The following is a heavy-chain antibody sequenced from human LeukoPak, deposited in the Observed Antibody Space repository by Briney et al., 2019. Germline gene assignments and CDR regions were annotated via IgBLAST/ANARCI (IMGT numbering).Heavy chain of an antibody. V-gene: IGHV3-9*01. CDR2: INWNSGSI. J-gene: IGHJ4*02. CDR3: AKDQGGYASNFDY. Sequence: GGSLRLSCAASGFTFDGYAMHWVRQVPGKGLEWVSGINWNSGSIGYADSVKGRFTISRDNAKIFLYLQINSLRAEDTALYYCAKDQGGYASNFDYWGEGTLVTVSS. CDR1: GFTFDGYA. D-gene: IGHD2-2*01.